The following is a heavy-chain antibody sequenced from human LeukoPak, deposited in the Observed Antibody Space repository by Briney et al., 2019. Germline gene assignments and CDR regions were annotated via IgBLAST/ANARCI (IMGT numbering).Heavy chain of an antibody. CDR1: GFTFSTYA. D-gene: IGHD3-22*01. CDR3: ARDYDTSGSYFDFFDY. J-gene: IGHJ4*02. Sequence: GRSLRLSCAASGFTFSTYAVHWVRQAPVKGLEWVAVISYDGSKRYYADSVKGRFTISRDNSKNAFLQMNSLRAEDTAVYYCARDYDTSGSYFDFFDYWGQGTLVTVSS. CDR2: ISYDGSKR. V-gene: IGHV3-30-3*01.